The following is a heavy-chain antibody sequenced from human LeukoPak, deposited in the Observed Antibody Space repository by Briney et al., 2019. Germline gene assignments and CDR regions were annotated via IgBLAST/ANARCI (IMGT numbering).Heavy chain of an antibody. CDR1: GGSIRSSYYY. CDR3: ARELVHFDY. Sequence: SETLSLTCTVSGGSIRSSYYYWGWIRQPPGKGLEWIGSIYDSGSTYYNPSLKSRVTISVDTSKNQFSLKLNSVTAADTAVYYCARELVHFDYWGQGTLVTVSS. D-gene: IGHD1-1*01. V-gene: IGHV4-39*01. CDR2: IYDSGST. J-gene: IGHJ4*02.